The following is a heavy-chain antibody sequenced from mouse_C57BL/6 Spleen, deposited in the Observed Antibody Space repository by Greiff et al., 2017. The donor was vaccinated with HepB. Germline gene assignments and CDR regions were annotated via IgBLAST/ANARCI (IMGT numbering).Heavy chain of an antibody. V-gene: IGHV2-2*01. Sequence: QVQLQQPGPGLVQPSQCLSISCTVSGFSFTSYGVHWVRQSPGKGLEWLGVIWSGGSTAYNAAFISRLSISKDNSKSQVFFKMNSLQADDTAIYCWARNSFYLDYWGQGASVTVSS. CDR2: IWSGGST. CDR1: GFSFTSYG. D-gene: IGHD1-2*01. J-gene: IGHJ4*01. CDR3: ARNSFYLDY.